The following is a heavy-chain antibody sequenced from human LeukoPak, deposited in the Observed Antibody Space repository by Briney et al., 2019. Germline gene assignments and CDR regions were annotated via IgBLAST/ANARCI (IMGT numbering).Heavy chain of an antibody. V-gene: IGHV1-18*01. D-gene: IGHD2-2*02. CDR1: GHTFTTYG. J-gene: IGHJ4*02. Sequence: ASVKVSCKASGHTFTTYGISWMRQAPGQGLEWMGWISAYSGYTDYAQVFQGRVTMTTDTSTSTAYMELRSLRSDDTAVYYCARGAPGDIVVVPAAIGDYWGQGTLVTVSS. CDR3: ARGAPGDIVVVPAAIGDY. CDR2: ISAYSGYT.